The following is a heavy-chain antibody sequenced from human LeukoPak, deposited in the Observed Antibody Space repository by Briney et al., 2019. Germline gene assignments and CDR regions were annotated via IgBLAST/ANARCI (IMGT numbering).Heavy chain of an antibody. CDR1: GYTFTSYG. J-gene: IGHJ4*02. CDR2: ISAYNGYT. CDR3: ARVNYDFWSGYYAY. V-gene: IGHV1-18*01. D-gene: IGHD3-3*01. Sequence: ASVKVSCKASGYTFTSYGISWVRQAPGQGLEWMGWISAYNGYTIYPQKLQGRVTMTTDTSTSTAYMELRSLRSDDTAVYYCARVNYDFWSGYYAYWGQGTLVTVSS.